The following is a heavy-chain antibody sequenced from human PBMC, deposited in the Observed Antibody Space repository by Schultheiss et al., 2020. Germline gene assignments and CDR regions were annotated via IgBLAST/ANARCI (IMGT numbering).Heavy chain of an antibody. J-gene: IGHJ5*02. CDR3: ARVYGDYRNNWFDP. CDR2: MNPNSGNT. D-gene: IGHD4-17*01. CDR1: GYTFTSYD. Sequence: ASVKVSCKASGYTFTSYDINWVRQATGQGLEWMGWMNPNSGNTGYAQKFQGRVTITADESTSTAYMELSSLRSEDTAVYYCARVYGDYRNNWFDPWGQGTLVTVSS. V-gene: IGHV1-8*01.